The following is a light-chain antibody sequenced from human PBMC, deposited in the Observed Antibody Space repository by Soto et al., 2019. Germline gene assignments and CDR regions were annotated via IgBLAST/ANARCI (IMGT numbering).Light chain of an antibody. CDR1: QSVSSN. CDR3: QQYNIWPPWT. V-gene: IGKV3-15*01. CDR2: GAS. Sequence: QSPATLSVSPGERATLACRSSQSVSSNLAWYQQKPGHAPRLVICGASTRATGIPARFSGSVSGTEFTLTISSLQSGVFAVYFCQQYNIWPPWTFGQGTKVDIK. J-gene: IGKJ1*01.